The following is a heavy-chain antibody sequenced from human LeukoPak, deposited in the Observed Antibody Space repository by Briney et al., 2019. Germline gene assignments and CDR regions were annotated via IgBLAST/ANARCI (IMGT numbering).Heavy chain of an antibody. CDR2: ISAYNGNT. V-gene: IGHV1-18*01. CDR1: GYTFTSYG. CDR3: ARGRYYYDSSGYRPSYFDY. J-gene: IGHJ4*02. Sequence: ASVRVSCKASGYTFTSYGISWVRQAPGQGLEWMGWISAYNGNTNYAQKLQSRVTMTTDTSTSTAYMELRSLRSDDTAVYYCARGRYYYDSSGYRPSYFDYWGQGTLVTVSS. D-gene: IGHD3-22*01.